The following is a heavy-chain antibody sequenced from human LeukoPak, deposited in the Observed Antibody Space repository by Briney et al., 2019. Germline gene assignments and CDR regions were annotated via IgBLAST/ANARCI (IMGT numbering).Heavy chain of an antibody. J-gene: IGHJ4*02. CDR2: IIPIFGTA. CDR3: ARGPDSSGYYEGENDY. CDR1: GGTFSSYA. Sequence: SVKVSCKASGGTFSSYAISWVRQAPGQGLEWMGGIIPIFGTANYAQKFQGRVTITADESTSTAYMELRSLRSDDTAVYYCARGPDSSGYYEGENDYWGQGTLVTVSS. D-gene: IGHD3-22*01. V-gene: IGHV1-69*13.